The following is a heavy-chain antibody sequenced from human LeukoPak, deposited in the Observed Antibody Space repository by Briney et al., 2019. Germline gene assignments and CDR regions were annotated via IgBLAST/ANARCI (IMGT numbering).Heavy chain of an antibody. J-gene: IGHJ4*02. Sequence: ASVKVSCKASGYTFTGYYMHWVRQAPGQGLEWMGWINPNSGGTNHAQKFQGRVTMTRDTSISTAYMELSRLRSDDTAVYYCARFVGATLIDYWGQGTLVTVSS. CDR2: INPNSGGT. CDR1: GYTFTGYY. CDR3: ARFVGATLIDY. V-gene: IGHV1-2*02. D-gene: IGHD1-26*01.